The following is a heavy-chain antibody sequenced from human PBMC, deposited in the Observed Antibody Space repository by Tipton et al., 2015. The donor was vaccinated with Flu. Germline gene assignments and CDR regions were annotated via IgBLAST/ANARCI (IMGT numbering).Heavy chain of an antibody. CDR2: IHRSGTI. J-gene: IGHJ5*02. Sequence: TLSLTCSVSGDPIGSDFYWGWIRQPPGKGLEWIGNIHRSGTIYYNPSLKSRVTMSVDKSKNQFSLKMSSVTAADTAMYYCARDYGDLNWFDPWGQGTLVTVSS. CDR3: ARDYGDLNWFDP. D-gene: IGHD4-17*01. V-gene: IGHV4-38-2*02. CDR1: GDPIGSDFY.